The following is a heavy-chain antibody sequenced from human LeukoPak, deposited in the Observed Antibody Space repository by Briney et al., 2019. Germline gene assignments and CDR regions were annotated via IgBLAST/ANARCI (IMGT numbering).Heavy chain of an antibody. J-gene: IGHJ6*03. Sequence: SETLSLTCSVSGYSISSAYYWGWIRQPPGKGLEWIGTMYHSGSTNYNPSLKSRVTISVDTSKNQFSLKLSSVTAADTAVYFCARGADFWSGYRHYYYYYMDVWGKGTTVTVSS. CDR2: MYHSGST. CDR3: ARGADFWSGYRHYYYYYMDV. V-gene: IGHV4-38-2*02. D-gene: IGHD3-3*01. CDR1: GYSISSAYY.